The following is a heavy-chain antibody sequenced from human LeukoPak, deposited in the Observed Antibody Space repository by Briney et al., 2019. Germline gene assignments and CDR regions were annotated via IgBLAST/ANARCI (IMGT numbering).Heavy chain of an antibody. CDR1: GFTFSSYE. CDR2: ISSSGSTI. Sequence: GGSLRLSCAASGFTFSSYEMNWVRQAPGKGLEWVSYISSSGSTIYYADSVKGRFTISRDNSKNTLYLQMNSLRAEDTAVYYCAKGRLRYFDWLLLYWGQGTLVTVSS. V-gene: IGHV3-48*03. J-gene: IGHJ4*02. CDR3: AKGRLRYFDWLLLY. D-gene: IGHD3-9*01.